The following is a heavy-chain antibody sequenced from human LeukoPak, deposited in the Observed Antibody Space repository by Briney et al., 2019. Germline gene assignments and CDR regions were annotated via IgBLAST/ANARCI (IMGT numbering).Heavy chain of an antibody. CDR2: FYHTGAT. D-gene: IGHD3-9*01. CDR3: ARLRGDYYDILTGTFDY. J-gene: IGHJ4*02. V-gene: IGHV4-38-2*02. CDR1: GFSITRISY. Sequence: PSGTLSLTCTVTGFSITRISYWGWVRQPPGKGLEWIGSFYHTGATYYSPSLQSRLTISADTSANQFSLKLNSVAARDTAVYYCARLRGDYYDILTGTFDYWGQGTLVTVSS.